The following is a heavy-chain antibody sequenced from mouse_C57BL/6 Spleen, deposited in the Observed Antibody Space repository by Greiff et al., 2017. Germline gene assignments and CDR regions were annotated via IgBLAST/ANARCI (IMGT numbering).Heavy chain of an antibody. J-gene: IGHJ4*01. Sequence: DVQLVESGGGLVQPGGSLSLSCAASGFTFTDYYMSWVRQPPGKALEWLGFIRNKANGYTTEYSASVKGRFTISRDNSQSILYLQMNALRAEDSATYYCARYTHDGYYNYYAMDYWGQGTSVTVSS. V-gene: IGHV7-3*01. CDR1: GFTFTDYY. CDR2: IRNKANGYTT. D-gene: IGHD2-3*01. CDR3: ARYTHDGYYNYYAMDY.